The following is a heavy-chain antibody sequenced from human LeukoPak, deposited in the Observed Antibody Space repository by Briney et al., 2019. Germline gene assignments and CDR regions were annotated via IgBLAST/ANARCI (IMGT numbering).Heavy chain of an antibody. D-gene: IGHD4/OR15-4a*01. CDR1: GFIFGSYA. CDR3: VKEMLTTTSAFAY. CDR2: IYRNGRKT. J-gene: IGHJ4*02. Sequence: SGGSLRLSCSASGFIFGSYAMHWVRQAPGKGLEYVSTIYRNGRKTYYADSLRGRFTISRDNSKNTLYLQMRSLRAEDTAVYYCVKEMLTTTSAFAYWGQGSLVTVSS. V-gene: IGHV3-64D*09.